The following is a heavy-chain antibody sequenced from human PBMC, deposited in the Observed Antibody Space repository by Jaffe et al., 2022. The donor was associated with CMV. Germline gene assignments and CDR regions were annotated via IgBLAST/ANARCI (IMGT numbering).Heavy chain of an antibody. J-gene: IGHJ6*02. V-gene: IGHV3-21*01. CDR1: GFTFSSYS. D-gene: IGHD2-2*01. CDR3: ARDSGYCSSTSCYYHDYYYGMDV. Sequence: EVQLVESGGGLVKPGGSLRLSCAASGFTFSSYSMNWVRQAPGKGLEWVSSISSSSSYIYYADSVKGRFTISRDNAKNSLYLQMNSLRAEDTAVYYCARDSGYCSSTSCYYHDYYYGMDVWGQGTTVTVSS. CDR2: ISSSSSYI.